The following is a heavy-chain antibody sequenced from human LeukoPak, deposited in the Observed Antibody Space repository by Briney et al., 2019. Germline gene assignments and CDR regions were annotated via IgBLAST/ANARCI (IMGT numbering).Heavy chain of an antibody. CDR3: ASLSVTGPYFDY. CDR2: IFHIGST. CDR1: GGSISSSNW. Sequence: PSGTLSLTCAVSGGSISSSNWWSWVRQPPGKGLEWIGEIFHIGSTNYNPSLKSRVTISVYKSKNQFSLKLKSVTAADTAVYYCASLSVTGPYFDYWGQGTLVTVSS. D-gene: IGHD6-19*01. V-gene: IGHV4-4*02. J-gene: IGHJ4*02.